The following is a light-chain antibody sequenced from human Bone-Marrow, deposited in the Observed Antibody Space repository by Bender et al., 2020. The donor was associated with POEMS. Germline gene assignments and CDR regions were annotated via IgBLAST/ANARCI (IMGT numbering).Light chain of an antibody. CDR2: EVT. V-gene: IGLV2-8*01. Sequence: QSALTQPPSASGSPGQSVTISCTGTRSDVGRYDYVSWYQQHPGKAPKLMIYEVTKRPSGVPDRFSGSKSGNTASLTVSRLQAEDEADYYCQSYDSSLSDVVFGGGTKLTVL. CDR3: QSYDSSLSDVV. CDR1: RSDVGRYDY. J-gene: IGLJ2*01.